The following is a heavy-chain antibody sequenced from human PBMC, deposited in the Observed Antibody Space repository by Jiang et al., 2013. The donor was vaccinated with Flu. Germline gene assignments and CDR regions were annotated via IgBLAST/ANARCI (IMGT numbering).Heavy chain of an antibody. Sequence: VQLVESGGGLVQPGRSLRLSCAASGFTFDDYAMHWVRQAPGKGLEWVSGISWNSGSIGYADSVKGRFTISRDNAKNSLYLQMNSLRAEDTALYYCAKDDASGSYSILRYFDYWGQGTLVTVSS. J-gene: IGHJ4*02. CDR2: ISWNSGSI. CDR1: GFTFDDYA. CDR3: AKDDASGSYSILRYFDY. D-gene: IGHD1-26*01. V-gene: IGHV3-9*01.